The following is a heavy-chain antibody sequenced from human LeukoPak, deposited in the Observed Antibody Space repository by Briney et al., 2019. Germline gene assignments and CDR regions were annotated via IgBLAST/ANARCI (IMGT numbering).Heavy chain of an antibody. Sequence: SETLSLTCTVSVGSISTYYWTWIREPAGKGLEGIGRTYTRGSPNYSPSLKSRVTMSVDTSQSQFSLRLSSVTAADTAVYYCARAGYYYDSSRALDIWGQGTMVTVSS. J-gene: IGHJ3*02. CDR1: VGSISTYY. D-gene: IGHD3-22*01. CDR3: ARAGYYYDSSRALDI. CDR2: TYTRGSP. V-gene: IGHV4-4*07.